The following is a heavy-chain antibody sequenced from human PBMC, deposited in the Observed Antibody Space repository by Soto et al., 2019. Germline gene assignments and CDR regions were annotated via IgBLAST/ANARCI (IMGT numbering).Heavy chain of an antibody. D-gene: IGHD3-22*01. CDR3: AKDRRRLYYYDSSGAGDAFDI. CDR1: GFTFSSYA. CDR2: ISGSGGST. J-gene: IGHJ3*02. V-gene: IGHV3-23*01. Sequence: EVQLLESGGGLVQPGGSLRLSCAASGFTFSSYAMSWVRQAPGKGLEWVSAISGSGGSTYYADSVTGRFTISRDNSKNTLYLQMNSLRAEDTAVYYCAKDRRRLYYYDSSGAGDAFDIWGQGTMVTVSS.